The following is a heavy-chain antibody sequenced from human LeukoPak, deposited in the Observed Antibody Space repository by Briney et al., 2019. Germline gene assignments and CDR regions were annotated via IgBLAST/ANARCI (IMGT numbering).Heavy chain of an antibody. CDR3: ASYSNGTGNNWFDP. D-gene: IGHD4-11*01. CDR1: GGSISSYY. V-gene: IGHV4-4*07. Sequence: SETLSLTCTVSGGSISSYYWSWIRQPAGKGLEWIGRIYTSGSTNYNPSLKSRVTMSVDTSKNQFSLKLSSVTAADTAVYYCASYSNGTGNNWFDPWGQGTLVTVSS. J-gene: IGHJ5*02. CDR2: IYTSGST.